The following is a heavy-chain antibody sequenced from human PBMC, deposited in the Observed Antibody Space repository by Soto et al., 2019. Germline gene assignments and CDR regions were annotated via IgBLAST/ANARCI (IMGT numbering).Heavy chain of an antibody. V-gene: IGHV1-18*04. CDR3: ARDVFCGGAPACPDMDV. J-gene: IGHJ6*02. D-gene: IGHD2-21*01. Sequence: QVVLEQSGGEVKKPGASVKVSCKASGYTFSGYSITWVRQAPGQGLEWMGRISGYSGNTNYARTLRDRLTLTTDTSTSTAYMELRSLTSDDTAVYYCARDVFCGGAPACPDMDVWGQGTTVTVSS. CDR2: ISGYSGNT. CDR1: GYTFSGYS.